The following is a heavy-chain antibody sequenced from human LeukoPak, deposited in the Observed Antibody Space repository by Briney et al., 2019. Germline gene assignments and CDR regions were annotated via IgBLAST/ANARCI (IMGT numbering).Heavy chain of an antibody. J-gene: IGHJ4*02. Sequence: ASVKVSCKAFGYTFTAYYMHWVRQAPGQGLEGMGWINPESGDTNYAQQFQGRVTMTRDTSISTAYMELSSLGSADTAVYYCARDVGYSGYAPLGYWGQRTLVTVSS. CDR2: INPESGDT. D-gene: IGHD5-12*01. CDR1: GYTFTAYY. V-gene: IGHV1-2*02. CDR3: ARDVGYSGYAPLGY.